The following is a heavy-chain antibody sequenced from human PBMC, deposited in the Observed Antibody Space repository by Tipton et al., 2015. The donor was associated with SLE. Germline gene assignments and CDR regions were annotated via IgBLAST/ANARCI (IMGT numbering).Heavy chain of an antibody. CDR3: ARRKDLGYDYGDY. CDR2: IYYSGST. D-gene: IGHD4-17*01. J-gene: IGHJ4*02. Sequence: LRLSCTVSGGSISSYYWSWIRQPPGKGLEWIGYIYYSGSTNYNPSLKSRVTISVDTSKNQFSLKLSSVTAADTAVYYCARRKDLGYDYGDYWGQGTLVTVSS. CDR1: GGSISSYY. V-gene: IGHV4-59*12.